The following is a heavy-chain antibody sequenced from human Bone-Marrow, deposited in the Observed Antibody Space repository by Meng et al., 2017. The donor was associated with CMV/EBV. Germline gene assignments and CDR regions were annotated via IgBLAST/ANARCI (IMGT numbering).Heavy chain of an antibody. V-gene: IGHV4-34*01. CDR2: INHSGST. D-gene: IGHD3-3*01. CDR1: GGSFSGYY. CDR3: ARYYDFWSGYKNNWFDP. Sequence: GSLRLSSAVYGGSFSGYYWSWIRQPPGKGLEWIGEINHSGSTNYNPSLKSRVTISVDTSKNQVSLKLSSVTAADTAVYYCARYYDFWSGYKNNWFDPWGQGTLVTVSS. J-gene: IGHJ5*02.